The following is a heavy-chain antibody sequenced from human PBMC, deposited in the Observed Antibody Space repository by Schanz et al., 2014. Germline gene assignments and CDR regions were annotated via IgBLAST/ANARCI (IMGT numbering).Heavy chain of an antibody. J-gene: IGHJ4*02. CDR2: IYTSGAT. CDR3: ARGNDIQVWSLDY. CDR1: GDSISSYS. Sequence: QVQLQESGPGLVKPSETLSLTCTVSGDSISSYSWSWIRRPAGKGLEWIGRIYTSGATNYNPSLKIRLTMSVAKSKTQVSLRLRSLPAADTAVYYCARGNDIQVWSLDYWGQGTLVTVSS. V-gene: IGHV4-4*07. D-gene: IGHD5-18*01.